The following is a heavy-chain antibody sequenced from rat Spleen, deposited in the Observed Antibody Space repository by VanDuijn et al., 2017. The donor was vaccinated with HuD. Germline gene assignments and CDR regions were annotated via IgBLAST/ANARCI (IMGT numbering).Heavy chain of an antibody. CDR2: INKDSRTI. J-gene: IGHJ4*01. D-gene: IGHD1-1*01. CDR3: ARHRTTVVTWVMDA. Sequence: EVKLVESGGGLVQPGRSLKLSCAASGFNFNDHWMGWVRQAPGKGLEWIGEINKDSRTIKYSPSLKDKLTISRDNAQNTLYLQMSKLGSEDTSTYYCARHRTTVVTWVMDAWGQVFSVTVSS. V-gene: IGHV4-2*01. CDR1: GFNFNDHW.